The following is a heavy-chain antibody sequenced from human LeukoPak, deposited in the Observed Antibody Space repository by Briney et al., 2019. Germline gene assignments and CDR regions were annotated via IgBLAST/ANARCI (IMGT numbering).Heavy chain of an antibody. CDR3: ARVPRRGFDY. CDR1: GGSFSGYY. CDR2: INHSGST. V-gene: IGHV4-34*01. Sequence: PSETLSLTCAVYGGSFSGYYWSWIRQPPGKGLEWIGEINHSGSTNYNPSLKSRVTISVDTSKNQFSLKLSTVTAADTAVYYCARVPRRGFDYWGQGTLVTVSS. J-gene: IGHJ4*02.